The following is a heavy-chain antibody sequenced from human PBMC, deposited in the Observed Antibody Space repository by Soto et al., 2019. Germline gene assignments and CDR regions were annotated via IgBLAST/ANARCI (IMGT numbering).Heavy chain of an antibody. CDR2: ITHSGGT. D-gene: IGHD3-10*01. Sequence: QVQLQQWGAGLLKPSETLSLTCAVYGGSFSGYYWSWIRQPPGKGLGWIGEITHSGGTSCNPSLKSRVTISIDTSKKQFYLKLTSVTAADTAVYYCASYASGSPGYWGQGTLVTVSS. CDR3: ASYASGSPGY. V-gene: IGHV4-34*01. CDR1: GGSFSGYY. J-gene: IGHJ4*02.